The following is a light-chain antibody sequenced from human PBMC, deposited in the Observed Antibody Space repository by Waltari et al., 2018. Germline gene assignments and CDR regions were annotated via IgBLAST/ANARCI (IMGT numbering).Light chain of an antibody. CDR1: QSVSNNY. CDR3: QQYNNWPRT. V-gene: IGKV3-20*01. J-gene: IGKJ5*01. CDR2: EAS. Sequence: EIVLTQSPGTLSLSPGERATLSCRASQSVSNNYLAWYQQRPGQPPRHLIYEASLRATGIPDRFSGSGSGTDFTLTISRLEPEDFAVYYCQQYNNWPRTFGQGTRLEIK.